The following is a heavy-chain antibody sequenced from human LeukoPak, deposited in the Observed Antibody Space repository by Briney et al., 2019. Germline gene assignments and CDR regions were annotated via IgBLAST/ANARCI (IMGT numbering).Heavy chain of an antibody. CDR2: IYTSGST. J-gene: IGHJ6*03. CDR3: ARGEYAAAGGPYYYYYMDV. D-gene: IGHD6-25*01. V-gene: IGHV4-4*09. Sequence: SETLSLTCTVSGGSISSYYWSWIRQPPGKGLEWIGYIYTSGSTNYNPSLKSRVTISVDTSKNQFSLKLSSVTAADTAVYYCARGEYAAAGGPYYYYYMDVWGKGTTVTVSS. CDR1: GGSISSYY.